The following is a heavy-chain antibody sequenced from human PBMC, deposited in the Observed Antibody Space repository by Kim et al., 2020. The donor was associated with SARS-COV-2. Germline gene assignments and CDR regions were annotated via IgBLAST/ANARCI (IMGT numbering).Heavy chain of an antibody. D-gene: IGHD6-13*01. CDR3: ARVTPTDGRFSLDY. CDR2: IYPGDSDT. Sequence: GESLKISCKGSGYSFTRYWIAWVRQMPGKGLEWMGIIYPGDSDTRYSPSFQGQVTISADKSITTAYLQWSSLKASDTAMFYCARVTPTDGRFSLDYWGQGTLVTVSS. J-gene: IGHJ4*02. CDR1: GYSFTRYW. V-gene: IGHV5-51*01.